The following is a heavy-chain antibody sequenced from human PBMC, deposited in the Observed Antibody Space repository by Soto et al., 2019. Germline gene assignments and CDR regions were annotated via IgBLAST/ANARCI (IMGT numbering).Heavy chain of an antibody. Sequence: QVQLQESGPGLVKPSGTLSLTCAVSGGSISSSYWWSWVRQPPGKGLEWIGEIYHSGNTNYNPSLKSRVTISVDXSXNXXSLKLSSVTAADTAVYYCARRRITMIVVVFDAFDIWGQGTMVTVSS. CDR1: GGSISSSYW. CDR3: ARRRITMIVVVFDAFDI. J-gene: IGHJ3*02. V-gene: IGHV4-4*02. CDR2: IYHSGNT. D-gene: IGHD3-22*01.